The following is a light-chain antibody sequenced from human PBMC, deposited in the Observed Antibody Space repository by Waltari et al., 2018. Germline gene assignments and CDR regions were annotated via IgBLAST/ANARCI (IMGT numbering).Light chain of an antibody. J-gene: IGKJ4*01. CDR2: DVS. CDR1: QDISHY. CDR3: QQYDNVPR. V-gene: IGKV1-33*01. Sequence: DIQMTQSPSSLSASVGDRVTITCHASQDISHYLNWYQQKRGRAPKLLISDVSNLQRGVPSRFSESGSGTDFTFTISSLQPEDIATYYCQQYDNVPRFGGGAKVEIK.